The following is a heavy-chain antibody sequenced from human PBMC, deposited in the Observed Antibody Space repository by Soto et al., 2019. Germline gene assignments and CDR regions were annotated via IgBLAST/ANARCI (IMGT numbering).Heavy chain of an antibody. V-gene: IGHV3-30*18. D-gene: IGHD3-22*01. CDR1: GFTFSSYG. Sequence: QVQLVESGGGVVQPGRSLRLSCAASGFTFSSYGMHWVRQAPGKGLEWVTIISYDGSNKYYADSVKGRFTVSRDNSKNTLYLQMNSLRAEDTAVYYCAKQLRDYYYRCDAFDIWGQGTMVTVSS. J-gene: IGHJ3*02. CDR3: AKQLRDYYYRCDAFDI. CDR2: ISYDGSNK.